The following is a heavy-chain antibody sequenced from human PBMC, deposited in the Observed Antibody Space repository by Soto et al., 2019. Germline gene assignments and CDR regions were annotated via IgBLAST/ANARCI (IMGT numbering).Heavy chain of an antibody. J-gene: IGHJ3*01. D-gene: IGHD1-1*01. CDR3: ASWHLKEHAYDV. CDR2: LYDVDGT. Sequence: DVQLVESGGGLIQPGGSLRLSCAAFGLTVSGKKYMAWVRQAPGKGLEWVSGLYDVDGTYYADSVKGRFTTSRDSSKTIVYLQMDSLRPDDTAVYYCASWHLKEHAYDVWGQGTTVNVSS. CDR1: GLTVSGKKY. V-gene: IGHV3-53*01.